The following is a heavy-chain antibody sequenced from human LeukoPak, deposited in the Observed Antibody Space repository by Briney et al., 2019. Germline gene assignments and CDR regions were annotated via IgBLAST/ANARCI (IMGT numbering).Heavy chain of an antibody. Sequence: PSETLSLTCTVSGDSICSSYHYWGWIRQPPGKGLEWIGSIYRDGSTYYNPSLKSRVTTSVDTPKNQFSMKLNSVTAADTAVYHCGRASYGGYRGFDFWGQGTLVTVSS. CDR3: GRASYGGYRGFDF. D-gene: IGHD4/OR15-4a*01. J-gene: IGHJ4*02. CDR1: GDSICSSYHY. CDR2: IYRDGST. V-gene: IGHV4-39*01.